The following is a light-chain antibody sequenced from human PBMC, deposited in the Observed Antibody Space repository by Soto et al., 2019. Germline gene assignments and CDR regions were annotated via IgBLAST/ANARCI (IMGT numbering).Light chain of an antibody. CDR2: AAS. Sequence: DIQMTQSPSSLSASVGDRVTITCRASQSISSYLNWYQQKPGKAPKLLIYAASSLQSGVPSRFSGSGSGTDFTLTISSLQPEDFETYYCQQSYTFGQGTKVEIK. CDR3: QQSYT. J-gene: IGKJ1*01. CDR1: QSISSY. V-gene: IGKV1-39*01.